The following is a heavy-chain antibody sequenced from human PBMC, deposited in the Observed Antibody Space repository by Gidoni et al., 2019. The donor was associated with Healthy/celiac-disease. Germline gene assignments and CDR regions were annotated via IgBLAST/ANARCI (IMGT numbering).Heavy chain of an antibody. V-gene: IGHV1-46*03. J-gene: IGHJ3*02. D-gene: IGHD5-12*01. Sequence: QVQLVQSGAEVKKPGASVKVSCKASGYTFTSYYMHWVRQAPGQGLELMGIINPSGGSKSYEQKFQGRVAMNRDTSTSTVYMELSSLRSEDTAVYYCARAKTRDGYNPHDAFDIWGQGTMVTVSS. CDR2: INPSGGSK. CDR1: GYTFTSYY. CDR3: ARAKTRDGYNPHDAFDI.